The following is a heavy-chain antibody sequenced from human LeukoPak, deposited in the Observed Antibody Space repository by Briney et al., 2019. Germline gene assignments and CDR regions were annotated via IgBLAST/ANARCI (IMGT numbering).Heavy chain of an antibody. CDR3: ASSTTRYYYYGMDV. D-gene: IGHD2-15*01. V-gene: IGHV1-18*01. Sequence: ASVKVSCKASGYTFTNHAMHWVRQAPGQGLEWMGWISAYNGNTNYAQKLQGRVTMTTDTSTSTAYMELRSLRSDDTAVYYCASSTTRYYYYGMDVWGQGTTVTVSS. CDR2: ISAYNGNT. CDR1: GYTFTNHA. J-gene: IGHJ6*02.